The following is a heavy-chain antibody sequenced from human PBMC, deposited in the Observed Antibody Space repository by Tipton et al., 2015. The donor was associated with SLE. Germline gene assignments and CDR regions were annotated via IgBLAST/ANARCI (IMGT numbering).Heavy chain of an antibody. J-gene: IGHJ4*02. CDR2: ISSSGSTI. D-gene: IGHD7-27*01. V-gene: IGHV3-48*03. CDR1: GFTISNYE. Sequence: GSLRLSCVASGFTISNYEMNWVRQAPGKGLEWVSYISSSGSTIYYADSVKGRFTISRDNAKNSLYLQMNSLRAEDTAVYYCARELGFAGDYFDYWGQGTLVTVSS. CDR3: ARELGFAGDYFDY.